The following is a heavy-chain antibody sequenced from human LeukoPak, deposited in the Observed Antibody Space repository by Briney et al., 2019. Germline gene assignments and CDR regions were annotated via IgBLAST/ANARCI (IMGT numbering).Heavy chain of an antibody. J-gene: IGHJ4*02. Sequence: PSETLSLTCAVYGGSFSGYYWSWIRQPPGKGLEWIGEINHSGSTNYNPSLKSRVTISVDTSKNQFSLKLSSVTAADTAVYYCARATDHAGNPNFDYWGQGPWSPSPQ. CDR1: GGSFSGYY. D-gene: IGHD4-23*01. CDR2: INHSGST. V-gene: IGHV4-34*01. CDR3: ARATDHAGNPNFDY.